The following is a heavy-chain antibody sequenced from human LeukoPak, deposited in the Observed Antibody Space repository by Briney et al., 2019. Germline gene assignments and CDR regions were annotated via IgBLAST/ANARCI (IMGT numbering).Heavy chain of an antibody. CDR3: ARHDFWSGFKGGDY. J-gene: IGHJ4*02. CDR2: INGNGGST. Sequence: GSLRLSCAASGFTFSSYEMNWVRQVPGKGLEWVSSINGNGGSTAYADSVKGRFTISRDNAKNSLYLQMNSLRAEDTAFYYCARHDFWSGFKGGDYWGQGTLVTVSS. V-gene: IGHV3-20*04. CDR1: GFTFSSYE. D-gene: IGHD3-3*01.